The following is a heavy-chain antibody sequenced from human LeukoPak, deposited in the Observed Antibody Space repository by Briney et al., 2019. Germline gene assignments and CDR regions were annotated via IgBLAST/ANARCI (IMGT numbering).Heavy chain of an antibody. CDR1: GXTVTNAW. CDR2: IKSKTDGGTT. V-gene: IGHV3-15*01. J-gene: IGHJ4*02. Sequence: GGSLRLSCAASGXTVTNAWFHWVRQAPGKGLEWVVRIKSKTDGGTTDYAAPVKGRFSISRDDSKNTLSLQMNSLKTEDTAVYSCIRRYCTNGVCYFDYWGQGTLVTVSS. D-gene: IGHD2-8*01. CDR3: IRRYCTNGVCYFDY.